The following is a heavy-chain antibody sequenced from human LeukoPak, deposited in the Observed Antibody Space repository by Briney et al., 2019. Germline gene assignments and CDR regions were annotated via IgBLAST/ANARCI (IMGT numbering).Heavy chain of an antibody. CDR3: ARFTRDSSGYYYLQDYYYYMDV. J-gene: IGHJ6*03. V-gene: IGHV3-21*01. CDR2: ISSSSSYI. D-gene: IGHD3-22*01. Sequence: GGSLRLSCAASGFTFSSYSMNWVRQAPGKGLEWVSSISSSSSYIYYADSVKGRFTISRDNAKNSLYLQMNSLRAEDTAVYYCARFTRDSSGYYYLQDYYYYMDVWGKGTTVTVSS. CDR1: GFTFSSYS.